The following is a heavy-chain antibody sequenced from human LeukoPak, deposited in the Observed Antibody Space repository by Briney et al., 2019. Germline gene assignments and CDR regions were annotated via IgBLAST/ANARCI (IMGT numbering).Heavy chain of an antibody. D-gene: IGHD2-2*01. V-gene: IGHV3-7*01. CDR1: GFTFSNDW. CDR3: ARDHAYRADY. J-gene: IGHJ4*02. CDR2: INQDESKK. Sequence: GGSLRLSCAASGFTFSNDWMCWVRQAPGKGLEWVANINQDESKKYCADSVKGRFTISRDNAKNSLYLQMSSLTAEDTAIYYCARDHAYRADYWGQGTLVTVSS.